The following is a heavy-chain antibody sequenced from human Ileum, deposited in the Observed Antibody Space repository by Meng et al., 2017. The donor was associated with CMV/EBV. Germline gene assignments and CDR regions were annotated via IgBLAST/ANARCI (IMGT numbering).Heavy chain of an antibody. J-gene: IGHJ4*02. CDR1: GQSLTGYY. Sequence: GSLRLSCAVDGQSLTGYYWTWIRQSPGKGLEFIGEINHPGGTNYNPSLKSRVTISVDTSKNEISLNLVSVTAADTAIYYCVRAYSDSYRIDYWGQGTLVTVSS. D-gene: IGHD6-6*01. V-gene: IGHV4-34*01. CDR3: VRAYSDSYRIDY. CDR2: INHPGGT.